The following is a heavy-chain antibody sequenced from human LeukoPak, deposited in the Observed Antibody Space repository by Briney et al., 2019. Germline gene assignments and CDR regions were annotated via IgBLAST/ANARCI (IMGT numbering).Heavy chain of an antibody. CDR1: GYTFTNYY. D-gene: IGHD1-26*01. CDR2: INPSGGST. J-gene: IGHJ5*02. V-gene: IGHV1-46*01. Sequence: SVKVSCKASGYTFTNYYMHWVRQAPGQGLEWMGMINPSGGSTSYAQKFQGRVTMTRDMSTSTDYMELISLRSEDTAVYYCARDNSVGDTAWWFDPWGQGTLVTVSS. CDR3: ARDNSVGDTAWWFDP.